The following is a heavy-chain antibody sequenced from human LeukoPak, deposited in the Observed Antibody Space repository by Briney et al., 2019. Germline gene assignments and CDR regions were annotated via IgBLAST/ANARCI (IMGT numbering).Heavy chain of an antibody. J-gene: IGHJ2*01. Sequence: GRSLRLSCATSGFPFSDYAMHWVREAPGRGLERVAVVSYDDNNNYYAVSAKGRFTISRENSKDRLYLQWTSLRPEAPALYSCARGNYGFGDIYFDLWGRVTLVTVSS. CDR3: ARGNYGFGDIYFDL. V-gene: IGHV3-30-3*01. CDR1: GFPFSDYA. D-gene: IGHD3-10*01. CDR2: VSYDDNNN.